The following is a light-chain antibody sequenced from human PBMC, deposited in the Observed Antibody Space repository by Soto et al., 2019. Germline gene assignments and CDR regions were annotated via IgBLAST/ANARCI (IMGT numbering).Light chain of an antibody. Sequence: DVQMTQSPSTLSASVGDRVTISCRASQTISSWLAWYQQKPGQAPKLLIYKASSLESAVPSRFSGSGSGTEFTLTIRGLQPDDFATYYCQQYNSYPLTFGGGTKVDI. V-gene: IGKV1-5*03. J-gene: IGKJ4*01. CDR3: QQYNSYPLT. CDR2: KAS. CDR1: QTISSW.